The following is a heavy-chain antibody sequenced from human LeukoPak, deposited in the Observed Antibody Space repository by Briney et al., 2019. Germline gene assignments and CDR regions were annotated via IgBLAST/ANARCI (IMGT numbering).Heavy chain of an antibody. D-gene: IGHD6-19*01. Sequence: GGSLRLSCAASGFTFSSYEMNWVRQAPGKGLEWVSYISSSGSTIYYADSVKGRFTISRDNAKNSLYLQMNSLRAKDTAVYYCARAGGREQWPEVYYYYYGMDVWGQGTTVTVSS. CDR1: GFTFSSYE. CDR3: ARAGGREQWPEVYYYYYGMDV. CDR2: ISSSGSTI. J-gene: IGHJ6*02. V-gene: IGHV3-48*03.